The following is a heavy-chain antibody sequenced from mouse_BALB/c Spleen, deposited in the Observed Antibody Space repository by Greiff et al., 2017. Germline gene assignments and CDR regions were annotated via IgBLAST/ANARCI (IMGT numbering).Heavy chain of an antibody. Sequence: EVNVVESGAELVKPGASVKLSCTASGFNIKDTYMHWVKQRPEQGLEWIGRIDPANGNTKYDPKFQGKATITADTSSNTAYLQLSSLTSEDTAVYYCASGTVVNYWGQGTTLTVSS. CDR1: GFNIKDTY. CDR2: IDPANGNT. CDR3: ASGTVVNY. D-gene: IGHD1-1*01. V-gene: IGHV14-3*02. J-gene: IGHJ2*01.